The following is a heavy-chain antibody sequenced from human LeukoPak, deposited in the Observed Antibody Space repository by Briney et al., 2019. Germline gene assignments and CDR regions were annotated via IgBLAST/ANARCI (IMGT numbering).Heavy chain of an antibody. CDR3: AKERYMLDY. CDR2: VSHDGSKK. CDR1: GYIFSRYG. V-gene: IGHV3-30*18. D-gene: IGHD1-14*01. Sequence: GGSLRLSCAASGYIFSRYGMHWVRQAPGKGLEWVALVSHDGSKKYCADSVKGRFTISRDNPKNTLYLQMNSLRPEDTAVYFCAKERYMLDYWGQGTLVTVSS. J-gene: IGHJ4*02.